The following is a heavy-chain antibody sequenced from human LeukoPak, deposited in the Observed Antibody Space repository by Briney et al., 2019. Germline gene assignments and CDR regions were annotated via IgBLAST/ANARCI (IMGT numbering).Heavy chain of an antibody. CDR1: GFTFSSFG. CDR3: ARSLSTDFDY. J-gene: IGHJ4*02. CDR2: ISTSSLNTI. D-gene: IGHD5/OR15-5a*01. V-gene: IGHV3-48*04. Sequence: GGSLRLSCAGSGFTFSSFGMNWVRQAPGKGLEWISYISTSSLNTIHYADSVKGRFTISRDNAKNSLFLQMNSLRAEDTAVYYCARSLSTDFDYWGQGILVTVSS.